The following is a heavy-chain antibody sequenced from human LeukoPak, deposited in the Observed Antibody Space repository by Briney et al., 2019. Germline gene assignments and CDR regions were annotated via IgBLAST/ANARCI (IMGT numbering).Heavy chain of an antibody. Sequence: SETLSLTCTVSGGSISSSSYYWGWIRQPPGKGLEWIGSIYYSGSTYYHPSLKSRVTISVDTSKNQFSLKLTSVTAADTAVYYCARHSNDILTGYPALDWFDPWGQGTLVTVSS. J-gene: IGHJ5*02. CDR3: ARHSNDILTGYPALDWFDP. CDR2: IYYSGST. V-gene: IGHV4-39*01. CDR1: GGSISSSSYY. D-gene: IGHD3-9*01.